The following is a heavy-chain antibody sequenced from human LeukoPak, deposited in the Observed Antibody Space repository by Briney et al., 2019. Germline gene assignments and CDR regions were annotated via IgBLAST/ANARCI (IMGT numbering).Heavy chain of an antibody. CDR3: ARDLAWGADLMGPTDDWLDP. V-gene: IGHV1-18*04. Sequence: GASVKVSCKASGYTFTGYYMHWVRQAPGQGLEWMGWISAYNGNTNYAQKLQGRVTMTTDTSTNTAYMELRSLRSDDTAVYYCARDLAWGADLMGPTDDWLDPWGQGTLVTVSS. J-gene: IGHJ5*02. CDR1: GYTFTGYY. CDR2: ISAYNGNT. D-gene: IGHD1-26*01.